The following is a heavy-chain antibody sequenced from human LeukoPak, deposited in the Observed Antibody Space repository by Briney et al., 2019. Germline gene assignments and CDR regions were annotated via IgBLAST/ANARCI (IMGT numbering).Heavy chain of an antibody. CDR1: GGSFSGYY. J-gene: IGHJ3*02. V-gene: IGHV4-34*01. CDR3: ARGESYYYDSSGWPPFDI. D-gene: IGHD3-22*01. CDR2: INHSGST. Sequence: KSSETLSLTCAVYGGSFSGYYWSWIRQPPGKGLEWIGEINHSGSTNYNPSLKSRVTISVDTSKNQFSLKLSSVTAADTAVYYCARGESYYYDSSGWPPFDIWGQGTMVTVSS.